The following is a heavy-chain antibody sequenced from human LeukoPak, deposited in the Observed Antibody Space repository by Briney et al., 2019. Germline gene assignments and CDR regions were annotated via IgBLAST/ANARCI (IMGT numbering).Heavy chain of an antibody. D-gene: IGHD3-10*01. J-gene: IGHJ4*02. CDR3: AKDPGIYYGSGSYYNVDY. CDR2: ISSSSSTI. V-gene: IGHV3-48*01. Sequence: PGGSLRLSCAASGFTFSNYAMNWVRQAPGKGLEWVSYISSSSSTIYNADSVKGRFTISRDNSKNTLYLQMNSLRAEDTAVYYCAKDPGIYYGSGSYYNVDYWGQGTLVTVSS. CDR1: GFTFSNYA.